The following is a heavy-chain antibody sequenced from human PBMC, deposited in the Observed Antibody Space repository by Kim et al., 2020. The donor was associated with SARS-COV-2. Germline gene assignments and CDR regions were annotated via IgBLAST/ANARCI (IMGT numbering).Heavy chain of an antibody. CDR2: IKQDGSEK. J-gene: IGHJ6*02. Sequence: GGSLRLSCAASGFTFSSYWMSWVRQAPGKGLEWVANIKQDGSEKYYVDSVKGRFTISRDNAKNSLYLQMNSLRAEDTAVYYCARDNPYYYGSGSYYTPYYYYYGMDVWGQGTTVTVSS. CDR1: GFTFSSYW. D-gene: IGHD3-10*01. CDR3: ARDNPYYYGSGSYYTPYYYYYGMDV. V-gene: IGHV3-7*01.